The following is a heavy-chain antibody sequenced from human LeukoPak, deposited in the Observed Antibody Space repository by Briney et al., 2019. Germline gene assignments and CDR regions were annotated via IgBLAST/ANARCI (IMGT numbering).Heavy chain of an antibody. CDR1: GYTFTGYY. J-gene: IGHJ4*02. Sequence: ASVKVSCKASGYTFTGYYMHWVRQAPGQGLEWMGWINPNSGGTNYAQKFQGRVTMTRDTSISTAYMELSRLRSDDTAVYYCAREDHEYSSGWYDYWGQGTLVTVPS. V-gene: IGHV1-2*02. CDR3: AREDHEYSSGWYDY. CDR2: INPNSGGT. D-gene: IGHD6-19*01.